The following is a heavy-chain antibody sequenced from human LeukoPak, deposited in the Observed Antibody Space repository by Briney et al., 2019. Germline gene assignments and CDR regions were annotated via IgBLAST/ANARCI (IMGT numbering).Heavy chain of an antibody. V-gene: IGHV1-69*13. Sequence: SVKVSCKASGGTFSSYSISWVRQAPGQGLEWMGGIIPIFDTADYAQKFQGRVTITADESTSTAYMELCSLRSEDTAVFYCARISLGAIWGYYYGMDVWGQGTTVTVSS. CDR3: ARISLGAIWGYYYGMDV. D-gene: IGHD1-26*01. J-gene: IGHJ6*02. CDR2: IIPIFDTA. CDR1: GGTFSSYS.